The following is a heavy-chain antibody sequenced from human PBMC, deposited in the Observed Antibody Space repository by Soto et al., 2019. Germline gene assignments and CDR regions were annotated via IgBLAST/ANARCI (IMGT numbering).Heavy chain of an antibody. CDR1: GFTFSSYS. J-gene: IGHJ5*02. V-gene: IGHV3-48*01. D-gene: IGHD3-16*01. CDR3: ARGLRYLIS. Sequence: PGGSLRLSCAASGFTFSSYSMNWVRQAPGKGLEWVSYISSSSSTIYYADSVKGRFTISRDNSKNTLYLQMNSLRAEDTAVYYCARGLRYLISWGQGTLVTVSS. CDR2: ISSSSSTI.